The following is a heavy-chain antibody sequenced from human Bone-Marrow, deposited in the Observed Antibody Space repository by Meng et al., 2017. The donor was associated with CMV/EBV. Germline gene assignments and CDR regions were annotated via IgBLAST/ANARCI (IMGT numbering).Heavy chain of an antibody. CDR2: IYYSGST. Sequence: SETLSLTCTVSGGSISSYYWSWIRQPPGKGLEWIGYIYYSGSTNYNPSLKSRVTISLDTSKTQFSLKLSSVTAADTAVYYCARGTSGLFIGGEFDPWGQGTLVTVSS. V-gene: IGHV4-59*01. J-gene: IGHJ5*02. CDR3: ARGTSGLFIGGEFDP. CDR1: GGSISSYY. D-gene: IGHD3-3*01.